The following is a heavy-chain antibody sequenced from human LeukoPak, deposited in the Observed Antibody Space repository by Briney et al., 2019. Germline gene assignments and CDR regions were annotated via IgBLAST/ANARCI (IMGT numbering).Heavy chain of an antibody. V-gene: IGHV4-31*03. CDR2: IYYSGST. D-gene: IGHD5-18*01. J-gene: IGHJ3*02. Sequence: ASETLSLTCTVSGGSISSGVYYWSWIRQHPGKGLEWIGYIYYSGSTYYNPSLKSRVTISVDTSKNQFSLKLSSVTAADTAVYYCARCQYSLDAFDIWGQGTMVTVSS. CDR3: ARCQYSLDAFDI. CDR1: GGSISSGVYY.